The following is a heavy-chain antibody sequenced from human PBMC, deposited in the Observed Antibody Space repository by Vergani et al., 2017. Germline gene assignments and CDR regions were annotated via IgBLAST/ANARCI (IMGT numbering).Heavy chain of an antibody. CDR1: GGSISSYY. CDR2: IYYSGST. V-gene: IGHV4-59*01. D-gene: IGHD6-6*01. J-gene: IGHJ5*02. CDR3: ASYQASSSYNWFDP. Sequence: QVQLQESGPGLVKTSETLSLTCTVSGGSISSYYWSWIRQPPGKGLEWIGYIYYSGSTNYNPSLKSRVTISVDTSKNQFSLKLSSVTAADTAVYYCASYQASSSYNWFDPWGQGTLVTVSS.